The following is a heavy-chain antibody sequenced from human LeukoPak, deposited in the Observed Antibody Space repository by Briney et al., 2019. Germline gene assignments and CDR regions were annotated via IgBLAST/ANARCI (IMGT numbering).Heavy chain of an antibody. D-gene: IGHD5-24*01. CDR1: GFTFSSYW. J-gene: IGHJ4*02. V-gene: IGHV3-74*01. Sequence: QPGGSLRLSCAASGFTFSSYWMHWVRQAPGKGLVWVSAINNGGSTTAYADSVKGRCTISRDNAKNTLYLQMNGLRAEDTAVYYCARRAPTRYFDYWGQGTLVTVSS. CDR3: ARRAPTRYFDY. CDR2: INNGGSTT.